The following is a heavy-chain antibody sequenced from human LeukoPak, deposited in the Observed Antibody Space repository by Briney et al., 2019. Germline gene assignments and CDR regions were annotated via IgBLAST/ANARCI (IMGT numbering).Heavy chain of an antibody. V-gene: IGHV3-30-3*01. CDR3: ARDYGAAAGTGPFDY. D-gene: IGHD6-13*01. CDR2: ISYDGSNK. Sequence: PGRSLRLSCAASGFTFSSYAMHWVRQAPGKGLEWVAVISYDGSNKYYADSVKGRFTISRDNSKNTLYLQMNSLRAEDTAVYYCARDYGAAAGTGPFDYWGQGTLVTVSS. CDR1: GFTFSSYA. J-gene: IGHJ4*02.